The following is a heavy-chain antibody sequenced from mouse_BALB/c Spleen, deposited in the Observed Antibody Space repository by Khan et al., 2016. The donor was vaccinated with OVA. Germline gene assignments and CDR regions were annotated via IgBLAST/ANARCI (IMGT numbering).Heavy chain of an antibody. D-gene: IGHD4-1*01. Sequence: VQLQQSGAELVKPGASVKLSCTASGFNIKDTYMHWVKQRPEQGMEWIGRIDPANGYTKYDPKFQGKATITADTSSNTAYLQLSSLTSEDTAVYYCAIDYWDVFAYWGQGPLVTVSA. J-gene: IGHJ3*01. CDR2: IDPANGYT. V-gene: IGHV14-3*02. CDR1: GFNIKDTY. CDR3: AIDYWDVFAY.